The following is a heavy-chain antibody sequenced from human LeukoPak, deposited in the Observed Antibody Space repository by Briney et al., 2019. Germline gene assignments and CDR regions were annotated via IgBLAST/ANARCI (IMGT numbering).Heavy chain of an antibody. Sequence: ASVKVSCKASGYTFTSYGISWVRQAPGQGLEWMGWISAYNGNTNYAQKLRGRVTMTTDTSTSTAYMELRSLRSDDTAVYYCAKGSIITMIVVVTPYFDYWGQGTLVTVSS. CDR1: GYTFTSYG. D-gene: IGHD3-22*01. V-gene: IGHV1-18*01. J-gene: IGHJ4*02. CDR3: AKGSIITMIVVVTPYFDY. CDR2: ISAYNGNT.